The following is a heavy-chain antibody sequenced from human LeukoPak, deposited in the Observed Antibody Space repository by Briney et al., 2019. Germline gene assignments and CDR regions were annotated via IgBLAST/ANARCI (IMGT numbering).Heavy chain of an antibody. D-gene: IGHD6-19*01. CDR3: ARGARYSSGRFDY. Sequence: SETLSLTCAVYGGSFSGYYWSWIRQPPGKGLEWIGEINHSGSTNYNPSLKSRVTISVDTSKNQFSLKLSSVTAADTAVYYCARGARYSSGRFDYWGQGTLVTVSS. CDR1: GGSFSGYY. J-gene: IGHJ4*02. V-gene: IGHV4-34*01. CDR2: INHSGST.